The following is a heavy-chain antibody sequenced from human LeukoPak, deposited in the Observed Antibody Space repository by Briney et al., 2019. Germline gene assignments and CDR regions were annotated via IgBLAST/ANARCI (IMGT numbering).Heavy chain of an antibody. CDR2: ISTSGST. V-gene: IGHV4-4*07. CDR1: GDSISGFY. D-gene: IGHD4-17*01. CDR3: ARGLPSYGDYVDYYFYMDV. J-gene: IGHJ6*03. Sequence: SETLSLTCTVSGDSISGFYWSWIRQPAGKGLQWIGRISTSGSTNYNPSLKSRVTMSVDRSTNEFSLTARSVTAADTALYYCARGLPSYGDYVDYYFYMDVWGKGTTVTVSS.